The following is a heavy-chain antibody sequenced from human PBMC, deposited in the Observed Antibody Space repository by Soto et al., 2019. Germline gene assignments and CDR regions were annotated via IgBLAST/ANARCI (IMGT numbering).Heavy chain of an antibody. J-gene: IGHJ4*01. CDR1: GGSINSGGFA. CDR3: ARGKGGYSGYDYEVHYSCDY. V-gene: IGHV4-30-2*01. CDR2: IYRGGKT. Sequence: QLQLQDSGSGLVRPSQTLSLTCAVSGGSINSGGFAWSWIRQPPGRGLEWIGYIYRGGKTSYNPSHERRVTIYVDNLKNQFSLKLTSVTAADTAVYYCARGKGGYSGYDYEVHYSCDYWGHGTLVTVAS. D-gene: IGHD5-12*01.